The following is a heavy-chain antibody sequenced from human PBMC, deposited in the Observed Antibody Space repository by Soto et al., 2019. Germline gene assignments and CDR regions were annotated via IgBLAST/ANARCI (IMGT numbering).Heavy chain of an antibody. D-gene: IGHD6-19*01. J-gene: IGHJ3*02. CDR1: GFTFSGYA. CDR2: ISGSGGTT. CDR3: AKTANGWFSAFDI. Sequence: GPLSLSCAASGFTFSGYAMSWVRQAPGKGLEWVSAISGSGGTTYYADSVKGRFTFSRDNSKNTLYLQMNSLRAEDTAVYYCAKTANGWFSAFDIWGQGTMVTVSS. V-gene: IGHV3-23*01.